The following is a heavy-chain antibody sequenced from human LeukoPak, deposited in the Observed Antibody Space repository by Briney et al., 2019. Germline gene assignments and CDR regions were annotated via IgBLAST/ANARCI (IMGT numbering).Heavy chain of an antibody. Sequence: GGSLRLSCAASGFTFSSYSMNWVRQAPGKGLEWVSSISSSSYIYYADSVKGRFTISRDNAKNSLYLQMNSLRAEDTAVYYCARAKDYCSSTSCYDAFDIWGQGTMVTVSS. CDR1: GFTFSSYS. CDR3: ARAKDYCSSTSCYDAFDI. V-gene: IGHV3-21*01. J-gene: IGHJ3*02. CDR2: ISSSSYI. D-gene: IGHD2-2*01.